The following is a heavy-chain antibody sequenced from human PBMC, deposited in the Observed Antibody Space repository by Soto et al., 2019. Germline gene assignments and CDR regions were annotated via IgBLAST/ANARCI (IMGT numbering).Heavy chain of an antibody. CDR3: AKDRSGSYFSADGMDV. CDR2: ISYDGSNK. J-gene: IGHJ6*02. CDR1: GFTFTMYG. V-gene: IGHV3-30*18. Sequence: QVQLVESGGGVVQPGRSLRLSCAGSGFTFTMYGIHWVRQAPGKGLEWVAVISYDGSNKYYADSVRGRFTISRDNSKNTLYLEMNSLGADDTAVYYCAKDRSGSYFSADGMDVWGQGTTVTVSS. D-gene: IGHD1-26*01.